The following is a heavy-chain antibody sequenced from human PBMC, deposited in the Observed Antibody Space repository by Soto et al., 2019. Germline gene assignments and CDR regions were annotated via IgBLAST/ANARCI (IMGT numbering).Heavy chain of an antibody. V-gene: IGHV3-30*17. CDR1: GFSLRDYG. CDR3: ARDPTGGYLPYDY. Sequence: QVQLVESGGGVVQPGRSLRLSCAASGFSLRDYGMHWVRQAPGKGLEYVAAVSDDGSEQYYADSVRGRFTISRDNSKNTVYLQLDSLTTGDTAVYYCARDPTGGYLPYDYWGQGALVTVSS. D-gene: IGHD1-26*01. CDR2: VSDDGSEQ. J-gene: IGHJ4*02.